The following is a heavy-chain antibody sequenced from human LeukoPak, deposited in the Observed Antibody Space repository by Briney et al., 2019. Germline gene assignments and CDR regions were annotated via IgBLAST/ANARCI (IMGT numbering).Heavy chain of an antibody. V-gene: IGHV4-59*01. D-gene: IGHD4-17*01. CDR2: INYSGST. CDR1: GGSISSYS. CDR3: AREGRQDYVYFDH. J-gene: IGHJ4*02. Sequence: PSQTLSLTPTVSGGSISSYSWGSIRQPPREGHWRRGYINYSGSTNYNPSLKSRVTMSVDTSKNQFSLKLSSVTAADTAMYYCAREGRQDYVYFDHWGQGSLVTVSS.